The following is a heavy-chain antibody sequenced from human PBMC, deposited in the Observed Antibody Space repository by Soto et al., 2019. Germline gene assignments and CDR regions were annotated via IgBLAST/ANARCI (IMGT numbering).Heavy chain of an antibody. D-gene: IGHD2-15*01. V-gene: IGHV4-39*01. CDR2: IKYGGST. J-gene: IGHJ3*01. CDR1: GGSISSTSHY. Sequence: QMQLQESGPGLVKPSETLSLTCTVSGGSISSTSHYWGWIRQPPGKGLEWIGSIKYGGSTYSSPSLERRVSISVDTSKNQLFVKPPSVTAADTAMYYCVGPHDDIYSRSRHTFDVWGQGTMVTVS. CDR3: VGPHDDIYSRSRHTFDV.